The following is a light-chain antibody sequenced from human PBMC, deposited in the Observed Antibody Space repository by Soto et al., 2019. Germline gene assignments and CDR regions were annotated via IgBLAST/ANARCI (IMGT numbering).Light chain of an antibody. CDR1: QSVSRN. Sequence: EIVMTQSPATLSVSQGERVTLSCRASQSVSRNLAWYQQKPGQAPRLLIYGASTRARGIPARFSGGGSGTEFTLTISRLEPEDFAVYYCQQYGSSPWTFGQGTKVDIK. V-gene: IGKV3-15*01. CDR3: QQYGSSPWT. CDR2: GAS. J-gene: IGKJ1*01.